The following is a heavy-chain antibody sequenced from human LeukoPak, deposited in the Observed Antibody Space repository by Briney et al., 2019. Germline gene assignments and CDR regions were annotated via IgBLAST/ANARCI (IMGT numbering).Heavy chain of an antibody. V-gene: IGHV3-23*01. Sequence: GGSLRLSCAASGFTFSSYAMSWVRQAPGKGLEWVSAISGSGGSTYYADSVKGRFTISRDNSKNTLYLQMNSLRAEDTAVYYCASLSSSSGEYFDYWGQGTLVTVSS. CDR2: ISGSGGST. CDR3: ASLSSSSGEYFDY. J-gene: IGHJ4*02. CDR1: GFTFSSYA. D-gene: IGHD6-6*01.